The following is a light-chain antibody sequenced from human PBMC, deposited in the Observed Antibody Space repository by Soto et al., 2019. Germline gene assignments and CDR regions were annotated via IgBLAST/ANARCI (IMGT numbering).Light chain of an antibody. CDR3: QQYNNWPPWK. Sequence: EIVMTQSPATLSVSPGERATLSCRASHSVSSNLAWYQQKTGQAPRLLIYGASTRATGIPARFSGSGSGTEFTLTISIRQSEDFAVYDCQQYNNWPPWKFGQGTQVEIK. CDR2: GAS. J-gene: IGKJ1*01. CDR1: HSVSSN. V-gene: IGKV3-15*01.